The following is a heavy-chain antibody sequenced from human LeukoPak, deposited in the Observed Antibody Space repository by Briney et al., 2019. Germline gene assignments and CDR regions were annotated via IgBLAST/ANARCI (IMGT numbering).Heavy chain of an antibody. Sequence: GGSLRLSCAASGFTFISYAMTWVRQAPGKGLEWVSAISGSGGNTYYADSVKGRFTISRDNSKNTLYLQMNSLRAEDTAVYYCASSGWYYFDYWGQGTLVTVSS. J-gene: IGHJ4*02. V-gene: IGHV3-23*01. CDR2: ISGSGGNT. CDR1: GFTFISYA. D-gene: IGHD6-19*01. CDR3: ASSGWYYFDY.